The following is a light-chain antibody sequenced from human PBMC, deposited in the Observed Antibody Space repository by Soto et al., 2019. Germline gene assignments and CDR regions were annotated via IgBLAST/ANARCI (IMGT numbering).Light chain of an antibody. CDR1: SSDVGGYNY. CDR2: DVS. Sequence: QSALTQPASVSGSPGQSITISCTGTSSDVGGYNYFSWYQQHPGKAPKLMIHDVSDRPSGVSNRFSGSKSGNTASLTISGLHTEDEADYYCSSYTSSNTVVFGGGTKLTVL. V-gene: IGLV2-14*03. J-gene: IGLJ2*01. CDR3: SSYTSSNTVV.